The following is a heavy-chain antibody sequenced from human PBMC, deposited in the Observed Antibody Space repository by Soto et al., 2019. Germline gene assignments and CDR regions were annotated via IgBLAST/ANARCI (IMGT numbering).Heavy chain of an antibody. CDR2: MNPNSGNT. CDR1: GYSFTGYS. V-gene: IGHV1-8*02. CDR3: ARSFHGALELGAWFDP. J-gene: IGHJ5*02. Sequence: GASVKVSSKASGYSFTGYSMHWVRQAPGQGLEWMGWMNPNSGNTGYAQKFQGRVTMTRNTSISTAYMELSSLRSEDTAVYYCARSFHGALELGAWFDPWGQGTLVTVSS. D-gene: IGHD1-26*01.